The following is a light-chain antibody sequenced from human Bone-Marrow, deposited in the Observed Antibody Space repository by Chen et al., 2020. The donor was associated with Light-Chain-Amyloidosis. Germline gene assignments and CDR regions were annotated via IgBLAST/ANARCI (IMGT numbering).Light chain of an antibody. Sequence: QSALTQPSSVFGSPGQAFIISCTGTSGDVGTYHYVSWYQQHPGKAPKVMSYAVSNRPSGVSNRFSGSKSGNTASLTISGHQAEDEADYYCSSFTSSSSYVFGPGTKVTVL. CDR1: SGDVGTYHY. CDR2: AVS. J-gene: IGLJ1*01. V-gene: IGLV2-14*01. CDR3: SSFTSSSSYV.